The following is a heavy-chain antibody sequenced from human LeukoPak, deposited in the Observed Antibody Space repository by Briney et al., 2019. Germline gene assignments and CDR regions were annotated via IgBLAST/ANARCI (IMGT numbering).Heavy chain of an antibody. CDR2: IKQDGSEK. CDR3: ARELTYYYDSSGYRPSLYYYYYGMDV. J-gene: IGHJ6*02. V-gene: IGHV3-7*01. Sequence: GGSLRLSCAASGFTFSSYWMSWVRQAPGKGLEWVAHIKQDGSEKYYVDSVKGRFTISRDNAKNSLYLQMNSLRAEDTAVYYCARELTYYYDSSGYRPSLYYYYYGMDVWGQGTTVTVSS. D-gene: IGHD3-22*01. CDR1: GFTFSSYW.